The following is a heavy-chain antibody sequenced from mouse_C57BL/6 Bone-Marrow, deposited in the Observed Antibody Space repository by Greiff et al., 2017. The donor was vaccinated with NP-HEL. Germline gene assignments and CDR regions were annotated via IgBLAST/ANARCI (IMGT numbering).Heavy chain of an antibody. J-gene: IGHJ1*03. CDR2: IWTGGGT. CDR3: ARKWLLRRWYFDV. V-gene: IGHV2-9-1*01. Sequence: VQRVESGPGLVAPSQSLSITCTVSGFSFTSYAISWVSQPPGKGLEWLGVIWTGGGTNYNSALKSRLSISKDNSKSQVYLKMNSRQTDDTARYYCARKWLLRRWYFDVWGTGTTVTVSS. D-gene: IGHD2-3*01. CDR1: GFSFTSYA.